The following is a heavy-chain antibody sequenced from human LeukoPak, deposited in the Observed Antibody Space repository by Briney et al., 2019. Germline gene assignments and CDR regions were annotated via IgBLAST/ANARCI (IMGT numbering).Heavy chain of an antibody. CDR1: VLTVSSYA. D-gene: IGHD6-19*01. CDR2: ISGSGGST. J-gene: IGHJ4*02. V-gene: IGHV3-23*01. CDR3: AKAIDSGWVFDY. Sequence: RGSLRLSCAASVLTVSSYAMSWVRQAAGKELEWVSAISGSGGSTYYADSVKGRFTISRDNSKNTLYLQMNSPRAADTAVYYCAKAIDSGWVFDYWGQGTLVTVSS.